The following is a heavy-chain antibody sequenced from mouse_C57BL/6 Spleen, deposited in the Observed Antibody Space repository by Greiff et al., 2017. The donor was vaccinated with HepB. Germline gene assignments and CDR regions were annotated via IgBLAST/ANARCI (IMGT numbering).Heavy chain of an antibody. V-gene: IGHV1-47*01. Sequence: VKLQESGAELVKPGASVKMSCKASGYTFTTYPIEWMKQNHGKSLEWIGNFHPYNDDTKYNEKFKGKATLTVEKSSSTVYLELSGLTSDDSAVYYCARRRDWDEAWFAYWGQGTLVTVSA. J-gene: IGHJ3*01. D-gene: IGHD4-1*01. CDR1: GYTFTTYP. CDR2: FHPYNDDT. CDR3: ARRRDWDEAWFAY.